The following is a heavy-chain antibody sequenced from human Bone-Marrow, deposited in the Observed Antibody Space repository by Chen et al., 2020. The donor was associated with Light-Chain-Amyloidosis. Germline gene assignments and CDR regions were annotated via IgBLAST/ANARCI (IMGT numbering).Heavy chain of an antibody. D-gene: IGHD4-4*01. Sequence: EVQLVESGGDLVQPGGSLRISCEVSGFTFSDYWMHWVRQVPGKGLEWVSRINADGSTETYADYWGDAMYARSVKGRFTISRDNAKNTLYLQMTGLRVEDTAVYYCARGGAYSTIDYWGQGTLVTVSS. CDR2: INADGSTE. CDR1: GFTFSDYW. V-gene: IGHV3-74*01. CDR3: ARGGAYSTIDY. J-gene: IGHJ4*02.